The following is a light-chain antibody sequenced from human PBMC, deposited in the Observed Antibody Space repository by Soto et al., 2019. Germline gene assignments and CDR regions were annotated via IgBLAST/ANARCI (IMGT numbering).Light chain of an antibody. Sequence: ALTQPASVSGSPGQSITISCTGTSSDVGGYNYVSWYQQHPGKAPKLMIYDVSNRPSGVSNRFSGSKSGNTASLTISGLQAEDEADYYCSSYAGSNNLGVFGTGTKVTV. CDR2: DVS. CDR3: SSYAGSNNLGV. J-gene: IGLJ1*01. V-gene: IGLV2-14*03. CDR1: SSDVGGYNY.